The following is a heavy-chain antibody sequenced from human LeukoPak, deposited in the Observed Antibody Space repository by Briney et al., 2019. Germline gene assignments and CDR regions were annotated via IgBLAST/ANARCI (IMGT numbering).Heavy chain of an antibody. CDR3: ARDRLYSFPYYDYVWGSYRYTGLRY. J-gene: IGHJ4*02. Sequence: ASVKVSCKASGYTFTSYYMHWVRQAPGQGLEWMGIINPSGGSTSYAQKFQGRVTMTRDMSTSTVYMELSSLRSEDTAVYYCARDRLYSFPYYDYVWGSYRYTGLRYWGQGTLVTVSS. V-gene: IGHV1-46*01. D-gene: IGHD3-16*02. CDR1: GYTFTSYY. CDR2: INPSGGST.